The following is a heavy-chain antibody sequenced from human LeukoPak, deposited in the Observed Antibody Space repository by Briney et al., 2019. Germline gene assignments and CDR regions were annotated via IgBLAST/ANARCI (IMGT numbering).Heavy chain of an antibody. V-gene: IGHV3-30*14. Sequence: PGGSLRLSCAASGFTFSSYAMHWVRQAPGKGLEWVAVISYDGSNKYYADSVKGRFTISRDNSKNTLYLQMGSLRAENMAVYYCAREASIVVRCSDYWGQGTLVTVSS. CDR1: GFTFSSYA. CDR2: ISYDGSNK. J-gene: IGHJ4*02. D-gene: IGHD6-6*01. CDR3: AREASIVVRCSDY.